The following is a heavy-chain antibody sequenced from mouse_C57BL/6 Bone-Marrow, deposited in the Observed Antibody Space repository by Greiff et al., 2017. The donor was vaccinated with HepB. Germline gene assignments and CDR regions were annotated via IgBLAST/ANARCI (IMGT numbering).Heavy chain of an antibody. CDR3: GTTFDY. J-gene: IGHJ2*01. CDR1: GYTFTDYY. CDR2: IYPGSGNT. D-gene: IGHD1-1*01. Sequence: QVQLQQSGAELVRPGASVKLSCKASGYTFTDYYINWVKQRPGQGLEWIARIYPGSGNTYYNEKFKGKATLTAEKSSSTAYMQLSSLTSEDSAVYFCGTTFDYWGQGTTLTVSS. V-gene: IGHV1-76*01.